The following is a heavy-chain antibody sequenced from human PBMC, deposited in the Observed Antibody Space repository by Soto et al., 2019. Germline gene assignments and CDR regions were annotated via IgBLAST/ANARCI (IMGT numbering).Heavy chain of an antibody. CDR2: IYSDGST. Sequence: EVQLVETGGGLIHPGGSLRLSCAASGFTVSSNYLSWVRQAPGQGLQWVSVIYSDGSTYYADSVKGRFTISRDNSTNTLYLQLNSLRAEDTAIYYCANPPGGYSGDSGWGQGTLVTVSS. V-gene: IGHV3-53*02. J-gene: IGHJ4*02. D-gene: IGHD2-21*02. CDR3: ANPPGGYSGDSG. CDR1: GFTVSSNY.